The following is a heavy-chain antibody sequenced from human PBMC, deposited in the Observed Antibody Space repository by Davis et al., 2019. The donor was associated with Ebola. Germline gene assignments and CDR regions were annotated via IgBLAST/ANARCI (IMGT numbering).Heavy chain of an antibody. CDR3: ATSGRRYYALHV. Sequence: MPGGSLRLSCAVYGGSFSSYYWSWIRQPPGKGLEWIGEINHSGSTNYNPSLKSRVTISVDTSRNQFSLMLTSATAADTAVYYCATSGRRYYALHVWGQGTTVTVSS. CDR2: INHSGST. CDR1: GGSFSSYY. V-gene: IGHV4-34*01. J-gene: IGHJ6*02. D-gene: IGHD2-8*02.